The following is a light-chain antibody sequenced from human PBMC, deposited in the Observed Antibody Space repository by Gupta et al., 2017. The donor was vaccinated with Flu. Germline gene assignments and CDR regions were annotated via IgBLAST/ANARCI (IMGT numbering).Light chain of an antibody. CDR3: QQENNCLIT. Sequence: PSTLSASVGDRVTLTSRVSQSISNSLAWYQHKPGNDPKLLIYRASTLESGVPSRFSGSGSGTQFTLAVSSQQRDDFANCLCQQENNCLITFGHGTKVDIK. J-gene: IGKJ3*01. V-gene: IGKV1-5*03. CDR1: QSISNS. CDR2: RAS.